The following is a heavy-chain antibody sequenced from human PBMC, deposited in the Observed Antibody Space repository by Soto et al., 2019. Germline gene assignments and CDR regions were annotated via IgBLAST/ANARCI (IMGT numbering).Heavy chain of an antibody. V-gene: IGHV3-43*01. CDR2: ISWDGGST. D-gene: IGHD3-22*01. CDR3: AKDGYSGYYFDY. J-gene: IGHJ4*02. Sequence: GGSLRLSCAASGFTFDDYTMHWVRQAPGKGLEWVSLISWDGGSTYYADSVKGRFTISRDNSKNSLYLQMNSLRTEDTALYYCAKDGYSGYYFDYWGQGTLVTVSS. CDR1: GFTFDDYT.